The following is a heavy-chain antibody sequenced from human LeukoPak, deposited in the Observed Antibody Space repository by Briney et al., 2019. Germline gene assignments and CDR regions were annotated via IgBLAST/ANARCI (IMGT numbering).Heavy chain of an antibody. J-gene: IGHJ4*02. Sequence: GGSLRLSCAASGFTFSSYSMNWVRQAPGKGLEWVSAISGSDGRLFYADSVKGRFTISRDNSKNTLHLQMNSLRAEDTAVYYCVSHSYSSSWYYFDYWGQGTLVTVSS. CDR1: GFTFSSYS. V-gene: IGHV3-23*01. CDR2: ISGSDGRL. D-gene: IGHD6-13*01. CDR3: VSHSYSSSWYYFDY.